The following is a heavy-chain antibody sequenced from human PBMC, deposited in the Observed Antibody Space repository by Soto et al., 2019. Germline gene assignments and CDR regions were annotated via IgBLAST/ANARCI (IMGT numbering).Heavy chain of an antibody. CDR2: MNPGSGDT. J-gene: IGHJ5*02. CDR3: ARMASFGSLNRFQP. V-gene: IGHV1-8*01. CDR1: GYIFTNND. Sequence: ASVKVSCKASGYIFTNNDVSWVRQAAGQGLEWMGWMNPGSGDTGYAQKFQGRVTMTRNISIATAYMELSSLRADDTAIYYCARMASFGSLNRFQPWRQGTLVNVS. D-gene: IGHD5-18*01.